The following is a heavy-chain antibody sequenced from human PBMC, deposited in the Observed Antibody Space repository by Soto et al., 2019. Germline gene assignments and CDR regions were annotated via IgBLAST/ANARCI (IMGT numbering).Heavy chain of an antibody. CDR2: ISGSGGGYSNT. Sequence: GGSLRLSCTVSDLIFSPYGLSWVRQAPGKGLEWVSGISGSGGGYSNTYYADSVKGRFTISRDNSKNTLYLQMNSLRADDTAGDYCARDPRGPDYRGQGTLVTVSS. V-gene: IGHV3-23*01. CDR1: DLIFSPYG. J-gene: IGHJ4*02. CDR3: ARDPRGPDY.